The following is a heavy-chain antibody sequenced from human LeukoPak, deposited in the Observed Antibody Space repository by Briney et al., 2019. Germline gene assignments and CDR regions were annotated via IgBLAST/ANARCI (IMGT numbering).Heavy chain of an antibody. D-gene: IGHD2-2*01. Sequence: ASVTVSCKASGYTFTGYYMHWVRQAPGQGLEWMGRINPNSGGTNYAQKFQGRVTMTRDTSISTAYMELGRLRSDDTAVYYCASIGYCSSTSCYNWFDPWGRGTLVTVSS. J-gene: IGHJ5*02. CDR3: ASIGYCSSTSCYNWFDP. CDR2: INPNSGGT. V-gene: IGHV1-2*06. CDR1: GYTFTGYY.